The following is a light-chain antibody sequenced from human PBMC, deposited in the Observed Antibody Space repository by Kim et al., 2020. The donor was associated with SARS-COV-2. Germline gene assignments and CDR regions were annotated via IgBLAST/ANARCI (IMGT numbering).Light chain of an antibody. Sequence: SSVGDIVTITCRASQALCNYLAWFPQKPGTAPKSLIYAASSLQSGVPSKFSVSGSGTDFTLTISSLHPEDFATYYCQQYNSYPLTFGGGTKVDIK. J-gene: IGKJ4*01. CDR3: QQYNSYPLT. V-gene: IGKV1-16*02. CDR2: AAS. CDR1: QALCNY.